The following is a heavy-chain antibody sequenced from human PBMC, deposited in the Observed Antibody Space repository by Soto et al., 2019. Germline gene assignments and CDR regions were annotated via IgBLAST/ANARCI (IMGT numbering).Heavy chain of an antibody. D-gene: IGHD3-10*01. Sequence: SGTVSPPCTLSPGAKTNPPCNQIPRPVRNGRVRSGLIYYRGSTNYNPSLKSRVTISVDTSKNQFSLKLSSVTAADTAVYYCARDQGPPTLWFGDDEKNNYYYYIDVWGKGTTVTVS. CDR1: PGAKTNPP. CDR3: ARDQGPPTLWFGDDEKNNYYYYIDV. CDR2: IYYRGST. J-gene: IGHJ6*03. V-gene: IGHV4-59*11.